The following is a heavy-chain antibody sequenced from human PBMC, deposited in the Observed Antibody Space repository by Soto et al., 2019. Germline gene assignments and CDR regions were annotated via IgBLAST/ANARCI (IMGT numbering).Heavy chain of an antibody. CDR3: ARVGRGYNLGNGFDP. J-gene: IGHJ5*02. V-gene: IGHV3-30*03. CDR1: GPTIRGFA. CDR2: ISHDGTTR. D-gene: IGHD1-1*01. Sequence: QVQLVESGGGVVQPGGSLRLSCAASGPTIRGFALHWVRPAPGKGLEWVSSISHDGTTRYNKDFVKGRFSISRDDSKNTMDLQMHGLRGEDSAVYYCARVGRGYNLGNGFDPWGQGTLITVSS.